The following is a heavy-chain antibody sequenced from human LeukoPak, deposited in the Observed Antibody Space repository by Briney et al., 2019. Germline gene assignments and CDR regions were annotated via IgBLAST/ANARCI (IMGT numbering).Heavy chain of an antibody. V-gene: IGHV3-33*01. Sequence: GGSLRLSCAASGFTFSSYGMHWVRQAPGKGLEWVAVIWYDGSNKYYADSVKGRFTISRDNSKNTLYLQMNSLRAEDTAVYYCARDHENYYGSSGYYQWGYYYYGMDVWGQGTTVTVSS. J-gene: IGHJ6*02. CDR3: ARDHENYYGSSGYYQWGYYYYGMDV. CDR2: IWYDGSNK. D-gene: IGHD3-22*01. CDR1: GFTFSSYG.